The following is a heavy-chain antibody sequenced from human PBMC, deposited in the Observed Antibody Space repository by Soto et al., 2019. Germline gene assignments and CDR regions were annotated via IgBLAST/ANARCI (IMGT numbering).Heavy chain of an antibody. CDR2: IYPGDSDT. J-gene: IGHJ6*02. CDR1: GYSFTSCW. V-gene: IGHV5-51*01. D-gene: IGHD2-15*01. CDR3: ARQGVVAATPYYYGMDV. Sequence: GESLKISCKGSGYSFTSCWIGWVRQMPGKGLEWMGIIYPGDSDTRYSPSFQGQVTISADKSISTAYLQWSSLKASDTAMYYCARQGVVAATPYYYGMDVWGQGTTVTVSS.